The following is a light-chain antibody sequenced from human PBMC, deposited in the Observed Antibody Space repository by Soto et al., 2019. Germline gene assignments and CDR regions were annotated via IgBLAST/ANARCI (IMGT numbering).Light chain of an antibody. CDR1: SSNIGSNT. Sequence: QSVLTQPPSASGTPGQRVTISCSGSSSNIGSNTVNWYQQLPGTAPKLLIYSNNQRPSGVPDRFSGSESGTSASLAISGLQSEDEADYYCAAWDDSLNGYVFGTGTKATVL. CDR2: SNN. CDR3: AAWDDSLNGYV. V-gene: IGLV1-44*01. J-gene: IGLJ1*01.